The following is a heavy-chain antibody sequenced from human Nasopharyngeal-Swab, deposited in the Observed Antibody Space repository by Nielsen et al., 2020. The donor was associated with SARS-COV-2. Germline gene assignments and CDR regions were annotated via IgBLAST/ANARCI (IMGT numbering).Heavy chain of an antibody. D-gene: IGHD5-18*01. J-gene: IGHJ4*02. CDR2: INHSGST. V-gene: IGHV4-34*01. CDR1: GGSFSGYY. Sequence: GSLSLSCAVYGGSFSGYYWSWIRQPPGKGLEWIGEINHSGSTNYNPSLKSRGTISVDTSKNQFSLKLSSVTAADTAVYYCARHTANTEDWGQGTLVTVSS. CDR3: ARHTANTED.